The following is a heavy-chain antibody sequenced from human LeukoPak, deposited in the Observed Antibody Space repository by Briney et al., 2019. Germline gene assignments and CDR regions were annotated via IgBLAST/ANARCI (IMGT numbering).Heavy chain of an antibody. J-gene: IGHJ6*03. CDR1: GFTFSHHG. Sequence: GGSLRLSCAASGFTFSHHGMHWVRQAPGKGLEWVAFIRNDGSNHYYADSVKGRFTISRDNSKNTLYLQMNSLRAEDTAVYYCARETYNYMDVWGKGTTVTVSS. D-gene: IGHD3-16*01. V-gene: IGHV3-30*02. CDR2: IRNDGSNH. CDR3: ARETYNYMDV.